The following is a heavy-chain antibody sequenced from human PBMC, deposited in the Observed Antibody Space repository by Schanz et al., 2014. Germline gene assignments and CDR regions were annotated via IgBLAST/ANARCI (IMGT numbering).Heavy chain of an antibody. CDR3: ARGYGDSRTDF. V-gene: IGHV1-69*02. CDR2: IIPILGIA. J-gene: IGHJ4*02. D-gene: IGHD4-17*01. CDR1: GGTFSSYT. Sequence: QVQLVQSEAEVKKPGSSVKVSCKASGGTFSSYTISWVRQAPGQGLEWMGRIIPILGIANYAQKFQGRVTITADRSADTAYIELSSLRTEHTAGYCCARGYGDSRTDFWGQGTLVTVSS.